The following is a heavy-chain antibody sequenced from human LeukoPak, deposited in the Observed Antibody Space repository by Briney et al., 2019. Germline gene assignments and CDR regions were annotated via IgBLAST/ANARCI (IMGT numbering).Heavy chain of an antibody. CDR3: ARAGDGPGVIVAYHDY. Sequence: GGSLRLSCAASGFTFSSYEMNWVRQAPGKGLEWVSYISSSGSTIYYADSVKGRFTISRDNAKNSLYLQMNSLRAEDTAVYYCARAGDGPGVIVAYHDYWGQGTLVTVSS. CDR2: ISSSGSTI. D-gene: IGHD3-16*02. CDR1: GFTFSSYE. J-gene: IGHJ4*02. V-gene: IGHV3-48*03.